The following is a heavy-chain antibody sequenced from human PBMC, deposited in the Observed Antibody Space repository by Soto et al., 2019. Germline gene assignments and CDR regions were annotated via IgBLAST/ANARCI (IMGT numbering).Heavy chain of an antibody. CDR1: GFTVSTKY. J-gene: IGHJ5*02. CDR2: IYPGGNT. D-gene: IGHD3-10*01. Sequence: EVQLVESGGGLIQPGGSLRLSCAASGFTVSTKYMNWVRQAPGRGLEWVSVIYPGGNTYYTDSVKGRFTISRDSSRNTMFLQMNSLRAEDPALYYCAGETYYYGSGNYGWFDPWGQGTLVTVSS. CDR3: AGETYYYGSGNYGWFDP. V-gene: IGHV3-53*01.